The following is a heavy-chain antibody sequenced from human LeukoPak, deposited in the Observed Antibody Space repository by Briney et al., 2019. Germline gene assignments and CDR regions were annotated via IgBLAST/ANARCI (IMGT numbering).Heavy chain of an antibody. D-gene: IGHD5-24*01. CDR1: GFTFSSYS. Sequence: GGSLRLSCAASGFTFSSYSMNWVRQAPGKGLEWVSSISSSSSYIYYADSVKGRFTISRDNAKNSLYPQMNSLRAEDTAVYYCATRFRLDGYWGQGTLVTVSS. CDR2: ISSSSSYI. V-gene: IGHV3-21*01. J-gene: IGHJ4*02. CDR3: ATRFRLDGY.